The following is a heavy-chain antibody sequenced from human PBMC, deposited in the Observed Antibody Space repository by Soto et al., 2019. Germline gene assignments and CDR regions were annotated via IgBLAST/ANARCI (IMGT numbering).Heavy chain of an antibody. V-gene: IGHV1-69*13. CDR3: ATRVVVVQAAINYYYYGMDV. CDR2: IIPMFSKA. D-gene: IGHD2-2*02. Sequence: ASVKVSCKASGGTFSSYAFSWVRQAPGQGLEWMGGIIPMFSKADSAQKFQDRVTINADESTSTAYMELNSLRSEDTAVYYCATRVVVVQAAINYYYYGMDVWGQGTTVTVS. J-gene: IGHJ6*02. CDR1: GGTFSSYA.